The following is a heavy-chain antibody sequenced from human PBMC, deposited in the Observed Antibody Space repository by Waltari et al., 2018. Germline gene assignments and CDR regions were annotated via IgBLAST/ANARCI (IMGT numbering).Heavy chain of an antibody. Sequence: QVQLQQRGAGLLKHSVPLSLHCAADGGSLSGSYWSWIRQPPVKGLDWIGENNHSGSNTHNPHVDLRVTKSEDSSKSRVSVKLNCGSAAVAALEEWGVGRAVGRATILDFWVLGALVT. CDR1: GGSLSGSY. CDR2: NNHSGSN. CDR3: GVGRAVGRATILDF. J-gene: IGHJ4*02. V-gene: IGHV4-34*01. D-gene: IGHD5-12*01.